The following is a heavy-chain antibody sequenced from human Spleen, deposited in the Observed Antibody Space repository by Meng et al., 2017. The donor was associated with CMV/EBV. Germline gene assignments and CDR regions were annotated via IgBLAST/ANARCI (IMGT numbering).Heavy chain of an antibody. D-gene: IGHD3-3*01. V-gene: IGHV3-21*04. CDR2: ISSSSSYI. CDR3: AKESYYDFWSGYPQLGYYGMDV. CDR1: GFTFSSYS. Sequence: GGSLRLSCAASGFTFSSYSMNWVRQAPGKGLEWVSSISSSSSYIYYADSVKGRFTISRDNAKNSLYLQMNSLRAEDTALYYCAKESYYDFWSGYPQLGYYGMDVWGQGTTVTVSS. J-gene: IGHJ6*02.